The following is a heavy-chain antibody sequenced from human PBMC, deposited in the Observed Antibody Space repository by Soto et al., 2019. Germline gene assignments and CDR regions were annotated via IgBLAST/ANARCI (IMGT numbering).Heavy chain of an antibody. V-gene: IGHV1-69*13. CDR2: IIPIFGTA. CDR3: ARWRGYDYIGDYYYGMDV. J-gene: IGHJ6*02. Sequence: EAAVTDSCRAAVGTFIIYAISWVRQAPGQGLELMGGIIPIFGTANYAQKFQGRVTITADESTSTAYMELSSLRSEDTAVYYCARWRGYDYIGDYYYGMDVWGQGTTVTVSS. CDR1: VGTFIIYA. D-gene: IGHD5-12*01.